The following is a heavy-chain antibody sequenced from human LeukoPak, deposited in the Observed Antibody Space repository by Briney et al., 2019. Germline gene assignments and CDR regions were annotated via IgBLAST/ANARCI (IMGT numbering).Heavy chain of an antibody. J-gene: IGHJ4*02. CDR1: GFTFSSYA. Sequence: GGSLRLSCAASGFTFSSYAMSWVRQAPGKGLEWVSGISGSGDNTYLADSVKGRFTISRDNSNNTPYLQMNSLRAGDTAVYYCAKGVATNPWNYFDNWGQGTLVTVSS. V-gene: IGHV3-23*01. CDR3: AKGVATNPWNYFDN. CDR2: ISGSGDNT. D-gene: IGHD5-24*01.